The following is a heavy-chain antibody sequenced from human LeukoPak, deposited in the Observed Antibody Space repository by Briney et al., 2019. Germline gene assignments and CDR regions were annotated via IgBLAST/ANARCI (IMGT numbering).Heavy chain of an antibody. J-gene: IGHJ4*02. CDR1: GGSFSGYY. Sequence: SETLSLTCAVYGGSFSGYYWSWIRQPPGKGLEWIGEINHSGSTNYNPSLKSRVTISVDTSKNQFSLKLSSVTAADTAVYYCARQSPAYDYVWGSYRRAYYFDYWGQGTLVTVSS. CDR2: INHSGST. CDR3: ARQSPAYDYVWGSYRRAYYFDY. D-gene: IGHD3-16*02. V-gene: IGHV4-34*01.